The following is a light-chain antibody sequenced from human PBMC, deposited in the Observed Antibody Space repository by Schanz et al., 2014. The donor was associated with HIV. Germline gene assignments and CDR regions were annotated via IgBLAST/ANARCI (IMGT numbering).Light chain of an antibody. CDR1: SSNFRSNA. Sequence: QSVLTQPPSASGTPGQRVTISCSGSSSNFRSNAVNWYQQLPGTAPKLLISSSNQRPSGVPDRFSGSKSGTSASLAISGLQSEDEADYYCAAWDNSLKGWVFGGGTKLTVL. J-gene: IGLJ3*02. CDR2: SSN. V-gene: IGLV1-44*01. CDR3: AAWDNSLKGWV.